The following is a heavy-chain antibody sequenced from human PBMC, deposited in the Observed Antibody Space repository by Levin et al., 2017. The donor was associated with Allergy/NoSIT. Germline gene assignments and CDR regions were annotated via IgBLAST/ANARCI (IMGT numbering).Heavy chain of an antibody. CDR1: GFTFSSYG. J-gene: IGHJ4*02. D-gene: IGHD2-15*01. CDR2: ISYDGSNK. Sequence: GGSLRLSCAASGFTFSSYGMHWVRQAPGKGLEWVAVISYDGSNKYYADSVKGRFTISRDNSKNTLYLQMNSLRAEDTAVYYCAKDIGYCSGGSCYGIDYWGQGTLVTVSS. V-gene: IGHV3-30*18. CDR3: AKDIGYCSGGSCYGIDY.